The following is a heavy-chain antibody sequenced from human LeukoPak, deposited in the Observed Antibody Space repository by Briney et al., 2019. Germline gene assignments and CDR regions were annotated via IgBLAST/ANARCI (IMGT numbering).Heavy chain of an antibody. CDR3: ARAFGPRLYAFDV. J-gene: IGHJ3*01. CDR1: GFTFSSYS. V-gene: IGHV3-48*04. D-gene: IGHD3-16*01. CDR2: ISVSSRNVI. Sequence: SGGSLRLSCAASGFTFSSYSMIWVRQAPGKGLEWLAYISVSSRNVIDYADSVKGRFPITRDDAKTQLHLQMNSLRAEDTAVYFCARAFGPRLYAFDVWGQGTMITVSS.